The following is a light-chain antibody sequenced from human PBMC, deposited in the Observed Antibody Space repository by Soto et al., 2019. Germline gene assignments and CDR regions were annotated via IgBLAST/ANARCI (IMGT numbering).Light chain of an antibody. Sequence: ENVLTQSPATLSLSPGERATLSCRASQSISTYVAWYQQTPGQAPGLLIYDTSKRATGIPDRFSGRGSGSDFTLTIHTLKPEDFAVYFCQQRTNWPYGWTFGQGTKLEIK. CDR3: QQRTNWPYGWT. CDR1: QSISTY. V-gene: IGKV3-11*01. J-gene: IGKJ1*01. CDR2: DTS.